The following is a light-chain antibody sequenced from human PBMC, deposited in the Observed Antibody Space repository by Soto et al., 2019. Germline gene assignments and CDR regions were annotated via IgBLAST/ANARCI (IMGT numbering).Light chain of an antibody. J-gene: IGKJ1*01. CDR1: QSIGSW. CDR2: KAS. Sequence: DIQMTQSPSTLSASVGDRVAITCRASQSIGSWVAWYQQKPGKAPKVLISKASTLESGVPARFSGSGSGTEFTLTISSLQPDDFATYYCQHYNSYSEAFGQGTKVDIK. V-gene: IGKV1-5*03. CDR3: QHYNSYSEA.